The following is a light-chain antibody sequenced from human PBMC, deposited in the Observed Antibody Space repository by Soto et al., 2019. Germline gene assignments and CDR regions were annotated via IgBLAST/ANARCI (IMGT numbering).Light chain of an antibody. J-gene: IGKJ4*01. CDR1: QSLLHSNGYNY. Sequence: DIVMTQSPLSLPVTPGEPASISCRSSQSLLHSNGYNYLDWYLQKPGQSPQLLIYLGSNRASGVPDRFSGSGAGTDCTLKLSRVEAEDVGVYYSMQALQTPRTFGGGTKVEIK. CDR2: LGS. CDR3: MQALQTPRT. V-gene: IGKV2-28*01.